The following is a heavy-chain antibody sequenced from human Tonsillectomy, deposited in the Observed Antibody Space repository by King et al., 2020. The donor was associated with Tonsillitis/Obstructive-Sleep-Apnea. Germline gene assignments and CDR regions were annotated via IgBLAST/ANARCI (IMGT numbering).Heavy chain of an antibody. Sequence: VQLPQWGAGLLKPSETLSLTCAVYGGSFSGYYWSWIRQPPGKGLEWIGEIDHSGSTTYNPSLKSRVTISAETSKTQFSLKLSSVTAADTAIYYCAREITTDAFDIWGQGTMVTVSP. J-gene: IGHJ3*02. D-gene: IGHD3-3*01. CDR1: GGSFSGYY. V-gene: IGHV4-34*01. CDR2: IDHSGST. CDR3: AREITTDAFDI.